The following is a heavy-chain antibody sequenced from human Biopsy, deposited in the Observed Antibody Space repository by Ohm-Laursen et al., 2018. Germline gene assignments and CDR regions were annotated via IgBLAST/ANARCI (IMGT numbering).Heavy chain of an antibody. CDR1: GGSMTGYE. Sequence: TLSLTCSVSGGSMTGYEWSWIRLAPGKGLGWIGYIYYSGGTKYSPSLASRVTFSVDMSKSQFSLKLYSVTAADTAVYYCARVEAGTYDALDIWGQGTLVAVSA. D-gene: IGHD1-26*01. V-gene: IGHV4-59*01. J-gene: IGHJ3*02. CDR3: ARVEAGTYDALDI. CDR2: IYYSGGT.